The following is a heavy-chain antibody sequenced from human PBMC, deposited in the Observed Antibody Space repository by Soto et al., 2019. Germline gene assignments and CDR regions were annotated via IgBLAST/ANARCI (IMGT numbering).Heavy chain of an antibody. D-gene: IGHD6-19*01. CDR1: GSTFSSYW. CDR3: ARDISTVAADSTHAFDI. J-gene: IGHJ3*02. V-gene: IGHV3-7*01. CDR2: IKQDGSEK. Sequence: GGSLRLSCAASGSTFSSYWMSWVRQAPGKGLEWVANIKQDGSEKYYVDSVKGRFTISRDNAKNSLYLQMNSLRAEDTAVYYCARDISTVAADSTHAFDIWGQGTRVTVSS.